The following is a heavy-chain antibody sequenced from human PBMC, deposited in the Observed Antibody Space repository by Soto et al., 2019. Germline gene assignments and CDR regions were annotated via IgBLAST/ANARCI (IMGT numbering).Heavy chain of an antibody. V-gene: IGHV3-15*01. CDR2: IKSKTDGGTI. Sequence: GGSLRLSCAASGFTFSNAWMSWVRQAPGKGLEWVGRIKSKTDGGTIDYAAPVKGRFTSSRDDSKNTLYLQMNSLKTEDTAVYYCTTELPGIAVAGTDNWFDPWGQGTLVTVSS. CDR3: TTELPGIAVAGTDNWFDP. J-gene: IGHJ5*02. D-gene: IGHD6-19*01. CDR1: GFTFSNAW.